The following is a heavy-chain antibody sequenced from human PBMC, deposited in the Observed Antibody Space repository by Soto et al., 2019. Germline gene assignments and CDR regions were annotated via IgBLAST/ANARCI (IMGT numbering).Heavy chain of an antibody. Sequence: EASVKVSCKASGYTFTAYYIHWVRQAPGQGLEWMGWVSPNSGHTHYTQKFQGRVTMTRDTSITTAYMELSSLTPDDTAVYYCARDGQYGDYGYYFDYWGQGTLVTVSS. J-gene: IGHJ4*02. V-gene: IGHV1-2*02. CDR3: ARDGQYGDYGYYFDY. CDR1: GYTFTAYY. CDR2: VSPNSGHT. D-gene: IGHD4-17*01.